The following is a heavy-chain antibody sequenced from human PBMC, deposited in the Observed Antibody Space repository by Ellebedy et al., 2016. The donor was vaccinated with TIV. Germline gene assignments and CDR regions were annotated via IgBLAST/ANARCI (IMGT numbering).Heavy chain of an antibody. CDR3: ATGEYSSGWAYFDC. J-gene: IGHJ4*02. CDR2: IKEDGSER. D-gene: IGHD6-19*01. CDR1: GFTFSNYW. Sequence: GESLKISXAASGFTFSNYWMSWVRQAPGKGLEWVANIKEDGSERYYVDSVKGRFTISRDNAKNSLYLQMNSLRAEDTAVYYCATGEYSSGWAYFDCWGQGTLVTVSS. V-gene: IGHV3-7*01.